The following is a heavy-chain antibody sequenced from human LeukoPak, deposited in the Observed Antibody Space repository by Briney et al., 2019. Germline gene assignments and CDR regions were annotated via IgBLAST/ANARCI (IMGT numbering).Heavy chain of an antibody. V-gene: IGHV1-8*01. CDR2: MNPNSGNT. Sequence: ASVKVSCKASGYTFTSYDINWVRQATGQGLEWMGWMNPNSGNTGYAQKFQGRVTITRNTSISTAYMELSSLRSEDTAVYYCARIAQHDAFDIWGQGTMVTVSS. J-gene: IGHJ3*02. CDR3: ARIAQHDAFDI. CDR1: GYTFTSYD.